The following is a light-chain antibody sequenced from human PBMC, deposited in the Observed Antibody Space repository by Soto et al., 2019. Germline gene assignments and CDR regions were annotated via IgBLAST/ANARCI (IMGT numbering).Light chain of an antibody. CDR1: QSISSW. J-gene: IGKJ1*01. V-gene: IGKV1-5*03. CDR2: KAS. Sequence: TQSPSTLSASVGDRVTITCRASQSISSWLAWYQQKPGKAPKLLIYKASSLGSGVPSRFSGTESGTEFTLTISSLQPNDFATYYCQQYHTYSWTFGQGTKV. CDR3: QQYHTYSWT.